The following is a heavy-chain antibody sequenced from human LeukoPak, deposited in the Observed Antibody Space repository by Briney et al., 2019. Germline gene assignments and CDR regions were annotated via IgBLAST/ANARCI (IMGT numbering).Heavy chain of an antibody. CDR2: ISWNSGSI. J-gene: IGHJ4*02. CDR1: GFTFDDYA. Sequence: HSGGSLRLSCAASGFTFDDYAMHWVRQAPGKGLEWVSGISWNSGSIGYADSVKGRFTISRDNAKNSLYLQMNSLRAEDTALYYCAKEIARVPYGSGSSFDYWGQGTLVTVSS. V-gene: IGHV3-9*01. CDR3: AKEIARVPYGSGSSFDY. D-gene: IGHD3-10*01.